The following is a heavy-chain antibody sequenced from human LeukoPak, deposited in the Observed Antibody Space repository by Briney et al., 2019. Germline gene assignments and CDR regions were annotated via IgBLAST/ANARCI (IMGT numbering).Heavy chain of an antibody. CDR1: GFTFSSYS. CDR3: ARLASDDAFDT. D-gene: IGHD6-6*01. V-gene: IGHV3-21*01. J-gene: IGHJ3*02. Sequence: GGSLRLSCAASGFTFSSYSMNWVRKAPGKGLEWVSSISSSSSYIYYADSVKGRFTISRDNAKNSLYLQMNSLRAEDTAVYYCARLASDDAFDTWGQGTTVTVSS. CDR2: ISSSSSYI.